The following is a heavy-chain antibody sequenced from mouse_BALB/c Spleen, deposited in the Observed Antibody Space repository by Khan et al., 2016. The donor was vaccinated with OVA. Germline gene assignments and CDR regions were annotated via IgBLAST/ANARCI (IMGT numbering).Heavy chain of an antibody. D-gene: IGHD2-10*02. CDR1: GYTFSSYY. CDR3: TSSGYGNSLAY. Sequence: QVQLQQPGAELVQPGSSVKLSCKASGYTFSSYYLYWVRQRPGQGLEWIGGINPNNGGPDFNEKFKTMATLTVDKSSRTAYIHLTSLTSEDSAVYYCTSSGYGNSLAYWGQGTLVTVSP. CDR2: INPNNGGP. V-gene: IGHV1S81*02. J-gene: IGHJ3*01.